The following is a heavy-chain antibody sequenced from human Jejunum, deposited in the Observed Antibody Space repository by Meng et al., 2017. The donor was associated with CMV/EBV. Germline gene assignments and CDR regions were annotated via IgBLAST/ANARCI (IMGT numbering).Heavy chain of an antibody. CDR3: ARVTVVSKRFDY. CDR2: IYYRGDT. J-gene: IGHJ4*02. V-gene: IGHV4-39*07. CDR1: GGSISSSDYY. Sequence: SGGSISSSDYYWGWVRQPPGKGLEWIGTIYYRGDTYYSPSLESRLTISVDTSKNQFSLRLRSVTAADTAIYYCARVTVVSKRFDYWGQGTLVTVSS. D-gene: IGHD4-11*01.